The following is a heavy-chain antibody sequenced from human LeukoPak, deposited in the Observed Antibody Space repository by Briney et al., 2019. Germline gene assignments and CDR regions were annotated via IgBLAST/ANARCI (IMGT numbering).Heavy chain of an antibody. D-gene: IGHD2-2*01. CDR2: IYYSGST. CDR3: ARQIIVVVPAANDGDYRELDY. Sequence: SETLSLTCTVSGGSISSGDYYWSWIRQPPGKGPEWIGYIYYSGSTYYNPSLKSRVTISVDTSKNQFSLKLSSVTAADTAVYYCARQIIVVVPAANDGDYRELDYWGQGTLVTVSS. CDR1: GGSISSGDYY. J-gene: IGHJ4*02. V-gene: IGHV4-30-4*08.